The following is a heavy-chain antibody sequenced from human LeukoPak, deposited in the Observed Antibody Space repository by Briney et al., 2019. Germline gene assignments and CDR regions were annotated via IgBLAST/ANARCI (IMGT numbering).Heavy chain of an antibody. D-gene: IGHD2-15*01. J-gene: IGHJ4*02. V-gene: IGHV1-46*03. Sequence: ASVKVSCKASAYTFTSYYMHWVRQAPGQGLEWMGIINPSGGSTSYAQKFQGRVIMTRDTSTSTVYMELSSLRSEDTAVYYCARDLYCSGGSCLYYFDYWGQETLVTVSS. CDR3: ARDLYCSGGSCLYYFDY. CDR1: AYTFTSYY. CDR2: INPSGGST.